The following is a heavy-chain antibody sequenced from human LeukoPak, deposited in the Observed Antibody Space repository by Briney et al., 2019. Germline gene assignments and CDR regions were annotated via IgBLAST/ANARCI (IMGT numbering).Heavy chain of an antibody. V-gene: IGHV3-33*01. J-gene: IGHJ4*02. CDR1: GFTFSSYA. CDR3: ARELFGSGSCPDY. CDR2: VWHDGSNR. Sequence: GGSLRLSCTAPGFTFSSYAIHWIRQAPGKGLERVALVWHDGSNRYYADSVKGRFTISRDNSKSTVYLQMNSLRAEDTAVYYCARELFGSGSCPDYWGQGTLVTVSS. D-gene: IGHD3-10*01.